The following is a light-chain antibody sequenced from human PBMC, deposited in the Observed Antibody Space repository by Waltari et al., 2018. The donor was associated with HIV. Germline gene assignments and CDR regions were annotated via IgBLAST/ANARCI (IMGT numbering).Light chain of an antibody. CDR2: LLYDGSH. J-gene: IGLJ3*02. Sequence: QVVLTQSPSASASLGASVNLTCTLSREHSTYTIAWHPQQPEKGPRCLMRLLYDGSHMKGDGIPDRFSGSSSGTERFLTISNLQSEDEADYFCQTWGTGVRGVFGGGTKLTVL. CDR3: QTWGTGVRGV. CDR1: REHSTYT. V-gene: IGLV4-69*01.